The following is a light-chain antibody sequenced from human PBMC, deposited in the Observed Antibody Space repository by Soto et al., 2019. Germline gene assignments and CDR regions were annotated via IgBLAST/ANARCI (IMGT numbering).Light chain of an antibody. J-gene: IGKJ1*01. Sequence: VLTQSPGTLSFSAGERATLSCRASQSVGSTYLAWYQQKPGQAPRLLIYGASSRATGIPDRFSGSGSGTDFTLTISRLEPEDFAVYYCQQYGDSPWTFGQGTKVDNK. V-gene: IGKV3-20*01. CDR3: QQYGDSPWT. CDR2: GAS. CDR1: QSVGSTY.